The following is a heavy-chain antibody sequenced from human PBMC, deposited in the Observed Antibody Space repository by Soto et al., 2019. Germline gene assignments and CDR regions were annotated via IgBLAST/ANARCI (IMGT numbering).Heavy chain of an antibody. CDR2: ISDSGTST. CDR1: GITFSSYG. Sequence: GGSLRLSCAASGITFSSYGMNWVRQAPGKGLEWVSGISDSGTSTYYADSVKGRFTISRDNSRNILSLQMNTLRADDTAVYYCAVGAVTTSSRAWDYYGLDVWGQGTTVTAP. V-gene: IGHV3-23*01. CDR3: AVGAVTTSSRAWDYYGLDV. J-gene: IGHJ6*02. D-gene: IGHD3-10*01.